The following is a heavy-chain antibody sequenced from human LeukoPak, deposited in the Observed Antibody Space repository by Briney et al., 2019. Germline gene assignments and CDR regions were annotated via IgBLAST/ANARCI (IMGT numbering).Heavy chain of an antibody. CDR2: IYYSGST. J-gene: IGHJ4*02. CDR3: ARDGGSDSSGYHY. CDR1: GGSISSGDYY. D-gene: IGHD3-22*01. Sequence: TLSPTCTVSGGSISSGDYYWSWIRKPPGKGLEWIGYIYYSGSTYYNPSLKSRVTISVDTSKNQFSLKLSSVTAADTAVYYCARDGGSDSSGYHYWGQGTLVTVSS. V-gene: IGHV4-30-4*08.